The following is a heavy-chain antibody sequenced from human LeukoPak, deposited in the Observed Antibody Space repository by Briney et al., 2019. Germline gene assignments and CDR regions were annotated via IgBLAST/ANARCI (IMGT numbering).Heavy chain of an antibody. CDR2: IYHSGFT. J-gene: IGHJ4*02. Sequence: PSETLSLTCGVSGGSISSTNWWSWVRQPPGKGLEWIGEIYHSGFTNYNPSLKSRVTISVDKSKNQFSLKLNSMTAADTAMYYCAREDPVRKIDCWGQGTLVTVSS. CDR3: AREDPVRKIDC. CDR1: GGSISSTNW. V-gene: IGHV4-4*02. D-gene: IGHD1-14*01.